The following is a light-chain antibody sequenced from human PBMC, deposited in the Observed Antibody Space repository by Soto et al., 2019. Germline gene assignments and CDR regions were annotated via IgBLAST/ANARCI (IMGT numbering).Light chain of an antibody. Sequence: ERLLTLARATLSLSPVEWSTLSCRASQSVSNNYLAWYQQKPGQAHRLLIYGASNRATGIPDRFSGSVSGTDFTLNISTLEPDDFAVYYCQQYGSSGTFGQGTKVDIK. CDR1: QSVSNNY. V-gene: IGKV3-20*01. CDR3: QQYGSSGT. CDR2: GAS. J-gene: IGKJ1*01.